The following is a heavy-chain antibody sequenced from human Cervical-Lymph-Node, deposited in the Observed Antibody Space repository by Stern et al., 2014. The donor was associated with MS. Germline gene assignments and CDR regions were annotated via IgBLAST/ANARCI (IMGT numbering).Heavy chain of an antibody. D-gene: IGHD2-15*01. V-gene: IGHV3-30*18. Sequence: VQLVESGGGVVQPGRSLRLSCAASGFALRSYGMHWVRQAPGKGLEWVAVISNDGNEKYYADSVKGRFNISRDNSKNTLSLQMNSLKTEDTAVYYCAKDRLFCSGGGCYAMDVWGQGTTVTVSS. J-gene: IGHJ6*02. CDR2: ISNDGNEK. CDR3: AKDRLFCSGGGCYAMDV. CDR1: GFALRSYG.